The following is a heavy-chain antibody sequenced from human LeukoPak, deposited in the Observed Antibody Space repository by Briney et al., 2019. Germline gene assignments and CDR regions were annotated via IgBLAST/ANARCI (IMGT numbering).Heavy chain of an antibody. CDR1: GFTFSSYS. CDR2: LNRSGDIT. D-gene: IGHD3-16*01. Sequence: GGSLRLSCAASGFTFSSYSMNWVRQAPGKGLEWVSGLNRSGDITGYADSVKGRFIISRDNAKNSLYLQMNSLRAEDTALYHCARKGVGGELGGFNYWGQGTLVTVSS. CDR3: ARKGVGGELGGFNY. J-gene: IGHJ4*02. V-gene: IGHV3-20*01.